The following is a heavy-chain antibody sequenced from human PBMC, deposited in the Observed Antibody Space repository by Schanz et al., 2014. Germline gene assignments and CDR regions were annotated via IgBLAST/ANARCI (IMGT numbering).Heavy chain of an antibody. Sequence: DLVESGGGVVQPGRSLTLSCAASGFIVSSTYMTWVRQAPGKGLEWVSGIGGSGDSTHYADSVKGRFTISRDNSKNTLFLQMSSLRAEDTAVYYCARDMTSMGESGFYYYGMDVWGQGTTATVSS. CDR2: IGGSGDST. V-gene: IGHV3-66*01. J-gene: IGHJ6*02. CDR1: GFIVSSTY. CDR3: ARDMTSMGESGFYYYGMDV. D-gene: IGHD1-26*01.